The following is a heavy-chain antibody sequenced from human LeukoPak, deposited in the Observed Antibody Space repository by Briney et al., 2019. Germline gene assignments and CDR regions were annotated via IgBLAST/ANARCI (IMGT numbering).Heavy chain of an antibody. CDR2: INPNSGGT. CDR3: ARDRLQGDWFDP. V-gene: IGHV1-2*02. J-gene: IGHJ5*02. Sequence: ASVKFSCKASGYTFTGYYMHWVRQAPGQGLEWMGWINPNSGGTNYAQKFQGRVTMTRDTSISTAYMELSRLRSDDTAVYYCARDRLQGDWFDPWGQGTLVTVSS. D-gene: IGHD4-11*01. CDR1: GYTFTGYY.